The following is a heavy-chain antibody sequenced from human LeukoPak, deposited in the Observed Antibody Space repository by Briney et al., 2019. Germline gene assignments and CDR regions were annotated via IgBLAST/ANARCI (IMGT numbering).Heavy chain of an antibody. CDR2: ISTHKGNT. D-gene: IGHD2-21*02. J-gene: IGHJ3*02. CDR3: ARVRSASAGTASAFDI. V-gene: IGHV1-18*01. Sequence: AASVKVSCKASGYTFSSYEINWVRQAPGQGLEWMGGISTHKGNTNYAQKFQGRVTMTTATSTSTAYMELRSLRSDDTAVYYCARVRSASAGTASAFDIWGQGTMVTVPS. CDR1: GYTFSSYE.